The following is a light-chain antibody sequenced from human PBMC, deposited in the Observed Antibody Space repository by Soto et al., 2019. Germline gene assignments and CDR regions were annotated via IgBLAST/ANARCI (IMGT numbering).Light chain of an antibody. V-gene: IGLV2-8*01. CDR2: EVS. J-gene: IGLJ1*01. Sequence: QSALTQPPSASGSPGQSVTISCTGTSGDVGGYNYVSWYQQHPGKAPKLMIFEVSERPSGVPDRFSASKSGNTASLTVSGLQAEDEADYYCSSYAGSNNYDFGTGTKLTVL. CDR1: SGDVGGYNY. CDR3: SSYAGSNNYD.